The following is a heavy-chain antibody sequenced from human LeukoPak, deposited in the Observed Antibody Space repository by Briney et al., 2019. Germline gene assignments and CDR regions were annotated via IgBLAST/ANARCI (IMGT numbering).Heavy chain of an antibody. D-gene: IGHD1-26*01. V-gene: IGHV3-9*01. Sequence: GRSLRLSCAATGFTFKDYGMHWVRQPPGKVLEWVSSINWNGGGTDYADSVKGRFTISRDNAKNSLYLQLSSLRPEDTALYYCAKHMRATNTYSFFGLDVWGQGTTVTVSS. CDR1: GFTFKDYG. CDR2: INWNGGGT. CDR3: AKHMRATNTYSFFGLDV. J-gene: IGHJ6*02.